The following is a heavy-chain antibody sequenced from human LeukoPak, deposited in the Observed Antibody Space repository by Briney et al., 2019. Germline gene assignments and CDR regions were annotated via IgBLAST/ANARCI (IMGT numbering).Heavy chain of an antibody. CDR1: GFTFGSYA. V-gene: IGHV3-30-3*01. J-gene: IGHJ4*02. D-gene: IGHD3-22*01. CDR2: ISYDGSNI. Sequence: GTSLRLSCAASGFTFGSYAIHWVRQAPGRGLEWVAVISYDGSNIYYADSVKGRFTVSRDNSKNTLYLQMNSLRPEDTAVYYCARPQLKYYDSSGYYYSHWGQGTLVTVSS. CDR3: ARPQLKYYDSSGYYYSH.